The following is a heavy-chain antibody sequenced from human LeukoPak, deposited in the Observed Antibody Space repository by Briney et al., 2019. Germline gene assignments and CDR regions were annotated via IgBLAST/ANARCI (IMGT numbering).Heavy chain of an antibody. V-gene: IGHV1-8*01. CDR3: ARVGHSSRRAPYYYYGMDV. CDR1: GYTLTSYD. D-gene: IGHD6-13*01. CDR2: MKPNSGNT. Sequence: ASVRVSCTASGYTLTSYDIYWVRQATGQGLEWIGWMKPNSGNTGYAQKFQSRVTMTRNTSISTAYMQLSSLRAEDTAVYYCARVGHSSRRAPYYYYGMDVWGQGTTVTVSS. J-gene: IGHJ6*02.